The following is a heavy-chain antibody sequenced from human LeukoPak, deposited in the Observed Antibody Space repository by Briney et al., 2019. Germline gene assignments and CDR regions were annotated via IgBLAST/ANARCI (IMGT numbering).Heavy chain of an antibody. CDR3: ARITTSGWYADY. D-gene: IGHD6-19*01. V-gene: IGHV5-51*01. J-gene: IGHJ4*02. Sequence: GESLKISCKGSGYNFANYWIGWVRQMPGKGLEWMGIIYPGDSDTRYSPSFQGQVTISADRSISTAYLQWSSLKASDSAIYYCARITTSGWYADYWGQGTLVTVSS. CDR1: GYNFANYW. CDR2: IYPGDSDT.